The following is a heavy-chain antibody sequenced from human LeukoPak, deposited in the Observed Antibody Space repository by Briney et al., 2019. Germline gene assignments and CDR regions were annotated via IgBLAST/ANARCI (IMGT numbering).Heavy chain of an antibody. J-gene: IGHJ5*02. Sequence: PSETLSLTCTVSGGSISSSSYYWGWIRQPPGKGLNGMGRTYYSGSTYYNPSLKSRVTISVDTSKNQFSLKLSSVTAADTAVYYCARSIYCSSTSCYVWFDPWGQGTLVTVSS. V-gene: IGHV4-39*01. CDR2: TYYSGST. D-gene: IGHD2-2*01. CDR3: ARSIYCSSTSCYVWFDP. CDR1: GGSISSSSYY.